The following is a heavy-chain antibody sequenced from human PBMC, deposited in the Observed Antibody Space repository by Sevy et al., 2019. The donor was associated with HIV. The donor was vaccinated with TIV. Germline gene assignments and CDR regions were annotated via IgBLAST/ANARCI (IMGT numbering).Heavy chain of an antibody. Sequence: GGSLRLSCTGSGFTLSYYSMNWVRQSPGKGLEWVSYISTSSSTIYYAYSVKGRFTLSRDNAKNPLYMQMNSLRVEDTAVYYCARGSGGGYELDYWGQGTLVTVSS. CDR1: GFTLSYYS. V-gene: IGHV3-48*01. J-gene: IGHJ4*02. D-gene: IGHD5-12*01. CDR3: ARGSGGGYELDY. CDR2: ISTSSSTI.